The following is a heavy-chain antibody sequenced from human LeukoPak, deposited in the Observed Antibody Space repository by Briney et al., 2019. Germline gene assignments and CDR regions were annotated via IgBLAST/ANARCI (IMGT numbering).Heavy chain of an antibody. J-gene: IGHJ4*02. CDR1: GFSLSTSGVG. CDR3: AHSQTSEQSLRSLWFDY. Sequence: SGPTLVNPTQTLTLTCTFSGFSLSTSGVGVGWIRQPPGKALEWLALIYWNDDKRYSPSLKSRLTITKDTSKNQVVLTMTNMDPVDTATYYCAHSQTSEQSLRSLWFDYWGQGTLVTVSS. CDR2: IYWNDDK. D-gene: IGHD5-12*01. V-gene: IGHV2-5*01.